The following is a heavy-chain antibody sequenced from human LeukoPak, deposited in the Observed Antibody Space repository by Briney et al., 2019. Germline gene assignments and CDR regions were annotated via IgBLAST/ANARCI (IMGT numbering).Heavy chain of an antibody. CDR2: ISWDSSSV. CDR3: ANPPLDYGDYALNFDY. V-gene: IGHV3-9*01. J-gene: IGHJ4*02. D-gene: IGHD4-17*01. Sequence: PGGSLRLSCAASGFTFRDYAMYWVRQAPGKGLEWVSGISWDSSSVAYADSVKGRFTISRDNSKNTLYLQMNSLRAEDTAVYYCANPPLDYGDYALNFDYWGQGTLVTVSS. CDR1: GFTFRDYA.